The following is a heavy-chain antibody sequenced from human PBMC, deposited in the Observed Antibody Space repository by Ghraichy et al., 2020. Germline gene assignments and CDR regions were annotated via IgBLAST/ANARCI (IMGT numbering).Heavy chain of an antibody. D-gene: IGHD3-22*01. V-gene: IGHV6-1*01. CDR1: GDSVSSNSAA. J-gene: IGHJ4*02. CDR2: TDYRAKWYD. CDR3: TTGSGIGGYFYDY. Sequence: SETLSLTCAISGDSVSSNSAAWNWIRQSPSRGLEWLGRTDYRAKWYDESAVSVKGRMSVNADTSKNTFSLHLSSVTPEDTTVYYCTTGSGIGGYFYDYWGQGTLVTVSS.